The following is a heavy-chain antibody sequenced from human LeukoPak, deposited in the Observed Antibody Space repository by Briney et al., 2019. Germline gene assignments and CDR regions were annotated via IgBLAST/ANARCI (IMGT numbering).Heavy chain of an antibody. Sequence: GGSLRLSCAASGFTFSSYWMSWVRQAPGKGLEWVANIKQDGSEKYYVDPVKGRFTISRDNAKNSLYLQMNSLRAEDTAVYYCATEDYYDSSGYYFDYWGQGTLVIVSS. CDR1: GFTFSSYW. V-gene: IGHV3-7*01. D-gene: IGHD3-22*01. J-gene: IGHJ4*02. CDR3: ATEDYYDSSGYYFDY. CDR2: IKQDGSEK.